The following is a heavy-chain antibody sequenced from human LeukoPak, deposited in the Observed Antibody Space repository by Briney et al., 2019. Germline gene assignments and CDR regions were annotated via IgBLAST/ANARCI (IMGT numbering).Heavy chain of an antibody. D-gene: IGHD1-26*01. Sequence: GGSLRLSCAASGFTFSSYSMNWVRRAPGKGLEWVSVIYSGGSTYYADSVKGRFTISRDDSKNTLSLQMNSLRAEDTAVYYCARAVSGSYRGSAFDIWGQGTMVTVSS. CDR2: IYSGGST. V-gene: IGHV3-53*01. CDR3: ARAVSGSYRGSAFDI. J-gene: IGHJ3*02. CDR1: GFTFSSYS.